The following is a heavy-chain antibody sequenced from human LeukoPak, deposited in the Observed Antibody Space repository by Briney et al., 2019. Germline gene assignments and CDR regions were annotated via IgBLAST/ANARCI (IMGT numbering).Heavy chain of an antibody. CDR1: GFTVSSNY. V-gene: IGHV3-53*01. J-gene: IGHJ4*02. CDR3: ARVRSGALGILYLDY. Sequence: GGSLRLSCAASGFTVSSNYISWVRQAPGKGPEWVSVIYSGGSTYYADSVKGRFTISRDNSKNTLYLQMNSLRAEDTAVYYCARVRSGALGILYLDYWGQGTLVTVSS. CDR2: IYSGGST. D-gene: IGHD3-16*01.